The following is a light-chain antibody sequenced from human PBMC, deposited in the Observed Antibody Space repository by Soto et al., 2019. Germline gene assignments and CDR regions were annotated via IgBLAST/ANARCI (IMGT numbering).Light chain of an antibody. Sequence: QSALTQPASVSGSPGQSITISCTGTSSDIGGYNYVSWYQQHPGKAPKLMIYDVNNRPSGVSNRFSGSKSGNTAFLTISGLQAEDEADYDCSSYTTFNTPHVVFGGGTKVTVL. CDR3: SSYTTFNTPHVV. CDR1: SSDIGGYNY. V-gene: IGLV2-14*01. CDR2: DVN. J-gene: IGLJ2*01.